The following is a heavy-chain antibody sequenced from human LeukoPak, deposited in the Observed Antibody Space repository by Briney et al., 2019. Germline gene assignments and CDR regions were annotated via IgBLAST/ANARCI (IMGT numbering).Heavy chain of an antibody. V-gene: IGHV3-23*01. CDR1: GFSFSRFV. J-gene: IGHJ4*02. CDR3: AKDGGYSSDPYYFDY. Sequence: GGSLSLSCAAPGFSFSRFVMSWVRQAPGKGLEWVSGISGGGDRTYYADSVKGRFSISRDNSKNTLYLQMNSLGAEDTAMYYCAKDGGYSSDPYYFDYWGQGVLVTVSS. D-gene: IGHD6-19*01. CDR2: ISGGGDRT.